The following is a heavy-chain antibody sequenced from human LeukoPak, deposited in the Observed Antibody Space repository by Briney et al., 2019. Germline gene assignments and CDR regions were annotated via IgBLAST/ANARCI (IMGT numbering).Heavy chain of an antibody. CDR1: GYTFTGYY. CDR2: INPNSGGT. J-gene: IGHJ4*02. D-gene: IGHD3-22*01. CDR3: ASGYYYDSSGYHFDY. Sequence: GASVKVSCKASGYTFTGYYMHWGRQAPGQGLEWRGGINPNSGGTNYAQKFQGRVTMTRDTSISTAYMELSRLRSDDTAVYYCASGYYYDSSGYHFDYWGQGTLVTVSP. V-gene: IGHV1-2*02.